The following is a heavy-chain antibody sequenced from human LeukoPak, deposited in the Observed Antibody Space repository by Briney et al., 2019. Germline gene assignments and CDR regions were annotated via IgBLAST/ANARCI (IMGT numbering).Heavy chain of an antibody. Sequence: ASVKVSCKTSGYTFTSYDINWVRQAPGQGLEWMGWISAYNGSTTYAQNFQDRVTLTTDASTDTAYMELRSLRSEDTAVYYCARDRRNYYDSSGRQAWFDYWGQGTLVTVSS. CDR3: ARDRRNYYDSSGRQAWFDY. CDR2: ISAYNGST. D-gene: IGHD3-22*01. V-gene: IGHV1-18*01. CDR1: GYTFTSYD. J-gene: IGHJ4*02.